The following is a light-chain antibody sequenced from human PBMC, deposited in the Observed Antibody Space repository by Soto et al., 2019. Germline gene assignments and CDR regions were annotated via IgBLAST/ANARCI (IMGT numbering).Light chain of an antibody. Sequence: QSALTQPPSAPGSPGQSVTISCTGTSSDVGGYNYVSWYQQHPGKAPKLMISEVSKRTSGVPDRFSGSKSGNTASLTVSGLQAEDEADYYCSSFAGNNNLVFGGGTKLTVL. CDR2: EVS. CDR3: SSFAGNNNLV. J-gene: IGLJ2*01. V-gene: IGLV2-8*01. CDR1: SSDVGGYNY.